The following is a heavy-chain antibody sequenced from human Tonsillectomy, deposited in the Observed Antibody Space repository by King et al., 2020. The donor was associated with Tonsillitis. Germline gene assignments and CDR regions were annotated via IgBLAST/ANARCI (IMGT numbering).Heavy chain of an antibody. J-gene: IGHJ4*02. V-gene: IGHV1-69*14. CDR2: IIPIFDTT. D-gene: IGHD2/OR15-2a*01. CDR3: ARERNTFIDY. Sequence: QLVQSGAEVKKPGSSVKVSCKASGSSFTDYAINWVRQAPGQGLEWRGGIIPIFDTTNYAQKFQGKVTITADKSTSTAYMELRSLRSEYTAVYYCARERNTFIDYWGQGTLVTVSS. CDR1: GSSFTDYA.